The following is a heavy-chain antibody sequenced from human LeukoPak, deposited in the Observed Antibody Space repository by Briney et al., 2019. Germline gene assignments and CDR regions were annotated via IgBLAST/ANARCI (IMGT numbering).Heavy chain of an antibody. D-gene: IGHD4-17*01. Sequence: ASVKVSCKASGYTFTSYGISWVRQAPGQGLEWMGWISAYNGNTNYAQKLQGRVTMTTDTSASTAYMELRSLRSDATAVYYCARDGGLTTSLYYYYYYGMDVWGQGTTVTVSS. J-gene: IGHJ6*02. V-gene: IGHV1-18*01. CDR1: GYTFTSYG. CDR3: ARDGGLTTSLYYYYYYGMDV. CDR2: ISAYNGNT.